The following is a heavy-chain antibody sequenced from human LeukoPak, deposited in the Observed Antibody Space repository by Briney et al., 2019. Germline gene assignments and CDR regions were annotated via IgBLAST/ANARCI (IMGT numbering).Heavy chain of an antibody. V-gene: IGHV4-34*01. D-gene: IGHD3-3*01. CDR3: VGFLEWLAFDP. J-gene: IGHJ5*02. CDR1: GGSFSAYY. CDR2: INHSGST. Sequence: SETLSLTCAVYGGSFSAYYWSWIRQPPGKGLEWIGEINHSGSTYYNPSLKSRVTISVDTSKNQFSLKLSSVTAADTAVYYCVGFLEWLAFDPWGQGTLVTVSS.